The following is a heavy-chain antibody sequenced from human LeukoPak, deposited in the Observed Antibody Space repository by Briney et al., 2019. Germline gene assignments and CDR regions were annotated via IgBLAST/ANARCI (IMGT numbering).Heavy chain of an antibody. V-gene: IGHV1-8*01. D-gene: IGHD3-22*01. CDR3: AKYYYYDSSAITD. CDR1: GYTFNNYD. J-gene: IGHJ4*02. Sequence: GASVKVSCKASGYTFNNYDINWVRQATGQGLEWMGWMNPNSGNTGYAQKFQGRVTMTRNTSISTAYMELSSLRSEDTAVYYCAKYYYYDSSAITDWGQGTLVTVSS. CDR2: MNPNSGNT.